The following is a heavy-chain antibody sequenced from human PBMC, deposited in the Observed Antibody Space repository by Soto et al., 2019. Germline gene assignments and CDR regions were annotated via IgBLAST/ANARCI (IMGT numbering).Heavy chain of an antibody. CDR2: ILHDGSTE. Sequence: GGSLRLSCAASGFTFGNYDMHWVRQAPGKXLEWMALILHDGSTEYYADSVKGRFTTSRDNSKSTLYLQMNSLRAEDTAVYYCARSRDGYSFYFYYRMDVWGRGTTVTVCS. CDR3: ARSRDGYSFYFYYRMDV. J-gene: IGHJ6*02. D-gene: IGHD4-4*01. CDR1: GFTFGNYD. V-gene: IGHV3-30*03.